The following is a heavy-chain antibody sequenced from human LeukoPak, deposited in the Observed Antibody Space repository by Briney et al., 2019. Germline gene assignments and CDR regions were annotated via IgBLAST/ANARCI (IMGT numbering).Heavy chain of an antibody. CDR1: GFTFRSYW. V-gene: IGHV3-7*03. CDR3: ARDPGTGFDS. Sequence: GGSLRLSCTASGFTFRSYWMTWVRQAPGKGLEWVANIKDDGRDKKYVDSVKGRLTISRDNAKNSLYLQMSSLTAEDTAVYYCARDPGTGFDSWGQGTLVTVSS. CDR2: IKDDGRDK. D-gene: IGHD3/OR15-3a*01. J-gene: IGHJ4*02.